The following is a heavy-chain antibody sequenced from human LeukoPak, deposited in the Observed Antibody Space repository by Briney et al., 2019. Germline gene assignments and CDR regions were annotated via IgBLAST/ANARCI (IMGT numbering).Heavy chain of an antibody. Sequence: ASVKVSCKASGGTFSSYAISWVRQAPGQGLEWMGRIIPILGIANYAQKFQGRVTITADKSTSTAYMELSSLRSEDTAVYYCATQTNVDIVATTVFDYWGQGTLVTVSS. J-gene: IGHJ4*02. CDR3: ATQTNVDIVATTVFDY. D-gene: IGHD5-12*01. V-gene: IGHV1-69*04. CDR2: IIPILGIA. CDR1: GGTFSSYA.